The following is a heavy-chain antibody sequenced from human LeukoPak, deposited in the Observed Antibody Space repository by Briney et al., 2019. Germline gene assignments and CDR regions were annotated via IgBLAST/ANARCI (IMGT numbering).Heavy chain of an antibody. V-gene: IGHV3-73*01. Sequence: GGSLTLSCAASGFTFSGSAMHWVRQPSGKGLEWVGRIRSKANSYATAYAASVKGGFTISRDDSKNTAYLQMNSLKTEDTAVYYCTRPMSYCSGGSCYNNWGQGTLVTVSS. D-gene: IGHD2-15*01. CDR3: TRPMSYCSGGSCYNN. CDR1: GFTFSGSA. J-gene: IGHJ4*02. CDR2: IRSKANSYAT.